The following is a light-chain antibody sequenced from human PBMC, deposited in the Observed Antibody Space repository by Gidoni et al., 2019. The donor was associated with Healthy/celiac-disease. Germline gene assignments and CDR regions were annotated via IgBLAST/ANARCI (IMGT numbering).Light chain of an antibody. J-gene: IGKJ1*01. CDR1: QSISSY. V-gene: IGKV1-39*01. Sequence: DIQMTKSPSSLSASVGDRVTITCRASQSISSYLNWYQQNPGKAPTLLIYAASSLQSGVQSRFIGRGSGTDFTLTISSLQPEDFATYYCQQSNSTLTWTFGQGTKVEIK. CDR3: QQSNSTLTWT. CDR2: AAS.